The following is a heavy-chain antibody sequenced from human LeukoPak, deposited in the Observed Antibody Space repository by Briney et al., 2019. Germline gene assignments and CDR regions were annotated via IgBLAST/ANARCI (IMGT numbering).Heavy chain of an antibody. CDR1: GYTFTSYG. CDR2: ISAYNGNT. V-gene: IGHV1-18*04. J-gene: IGHJ6*04. Sequence: ASVKVSCKASGYTFTSYGISWVRQAPGQGLEWMGWISAYNGNTNYAQKLQGRVTVTTDTSTSTAYMELRSLRSDDTAVYYCARGGALLRYFDWPIRTHYYYGMDVWGKGTTVTVSS. CDR3: ARGGALLRYFDWPIRTHYYYGMDV. D-gene: IGHD3-9*01.